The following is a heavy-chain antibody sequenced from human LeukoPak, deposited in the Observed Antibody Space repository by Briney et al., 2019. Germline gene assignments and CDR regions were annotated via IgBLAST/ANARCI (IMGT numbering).Heavy chain of an antibody. D-gene: IGHD3-22*01. CDR3: ASLHDNSGYIDYLYESMDV. V-gene: IGHV3-7*01. CDR2: IAQDGRAK. Sequence: GGSLRLSCAATGFSFSSHWMNWVRQAPGKGLEWVANIAQDGRAKYYVESVQGRFTISRDNAQNSLFLEMNSLRVEDTAIYYCASLHDNSGYIDYLYESMDVWGKGTTVTVSS. CDR1: GFSFSSHW. J-gene: IGHJ6*03.